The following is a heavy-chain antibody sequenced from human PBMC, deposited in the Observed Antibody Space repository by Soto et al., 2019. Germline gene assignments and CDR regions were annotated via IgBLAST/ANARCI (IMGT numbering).Heavy chain of an antibody. Sequence: SVKVSCKASGGTFSSYAISWVRQAPGQGLEWMGGIIPIFGTANYAQKFQGRVTITADESTSTAYMELSSLRSEDTAVYYCARGQLLHSSRWYGDLHKSYRRGSYYYYGIELWGQGNTVTV. V-gene: IGHV1-69*13. CDR1: GGTFSSYA. CDR3: ARGQLLHSSRWYGDLHKSYRRGSYYYYGIEL. J-gene: IGHJ6*01. CDR2: IIPIFGTA. D-gene: IGHD6-19*01.